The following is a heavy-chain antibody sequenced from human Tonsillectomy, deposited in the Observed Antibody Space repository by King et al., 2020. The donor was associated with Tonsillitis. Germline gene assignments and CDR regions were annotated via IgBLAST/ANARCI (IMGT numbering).Heavy chain of an antibody. CDR3: AQDILLAGISVTGSDWFDP. CDR2: IGYNGNDR. V-gene: IGHV3-30*02. D-gene: IGHD6-19*01. CDR1: GFTFKSYG. J-gene: IGHJ5*02. Sequence: VQLVESGGGVVKPEGSLRLSCAASGFTFKSYGMHWVRQAPGKGLEWVAFIGYNGNDRKYADAVRGRFTISRDNHQKTVYLQLKSLRPGDTALYFCAQDILLAGISVTGSDWFDPWGQGTQVTVSS.